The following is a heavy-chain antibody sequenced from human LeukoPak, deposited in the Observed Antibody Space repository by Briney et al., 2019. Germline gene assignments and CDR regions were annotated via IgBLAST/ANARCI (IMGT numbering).Heavy chain of an antibody. CDR1: GFTFDDYD. CDR3: ARVYGSGSYSENGIDY. V-gene: IGHV3-43D*03. Sequence: GGSLRLSCAASGFTFDDYDMHWVRQAPGKGLEWVSVISWDGGTTYYADSVKGRFTISRDNSKNSLYLQMNSLRPEDTALYYCARVYGSGSYSENGIDYWGQGTLVTVSS. J-gene: IGHJ4*02. D-gene: IGHD3-10*01. CDR2: ISWDGGTT.